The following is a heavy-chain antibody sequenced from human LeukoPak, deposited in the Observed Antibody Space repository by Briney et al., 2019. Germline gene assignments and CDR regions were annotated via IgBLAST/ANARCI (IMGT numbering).Heavy chain of an antibody. CDR2: IYTSGST. D-gene: IGHD3-3*01. J-gene: IGHJ4*02. CDR1: GGSISSYY. CDR3: ASLGFLIDY. V-gene: IGHV4-4*07. Sequence: SETLSLTCNVSGGSISSYYWSWIRQPAGKGLEWIGRIYTSGSTNYNPSLKSRVTISVDTSKNQFSLKLSSMTAADTAIYYCASLGFLIDYWGQGTLVTVSS.